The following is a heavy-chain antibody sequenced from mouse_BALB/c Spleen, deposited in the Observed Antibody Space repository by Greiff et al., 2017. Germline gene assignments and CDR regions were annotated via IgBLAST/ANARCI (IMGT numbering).Heavy chain of an antibody. Sequence: EVKLVESGGDLVKPGGSLKLSCAASGFTFSSYGMSWVRQTPDKRLEWVATISSGGSYTYYPDSVKGRFTISRDNAKNTLYLQMSSLKSEDTAMYYCARQGGDYYGSSYGYYAMDYWGQGTSVTVSS. V-gene: IGHV5-6*01. D-gene: IGHD1-1*01. CDR3: ARQGGDYYGSSYGYYAMDY. CDR2: ISSGGSYT. J-gene: IGHJ4*01. CDR1: GFTFSSYG.